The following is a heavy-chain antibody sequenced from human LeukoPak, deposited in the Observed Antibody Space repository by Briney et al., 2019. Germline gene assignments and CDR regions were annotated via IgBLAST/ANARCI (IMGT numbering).Heavy chain of an antibody. V-gene: IGHV4-59*01. CDR1: GDSIGSYL. Sequence: PSETLSLTCTVSGDSIGSYLWTWIRQPPGKGLEWIGYIYYTGSTNYNPSLKSRVTISVDTSKNQFSLKLTSVIPGDTAVYYCARYTGTGGYLWGQGTLVTVSS. J-gene: IGHJ4*02. CDR2: IYYTGST. CDR3: ARYTGTGGYL. D-gene: IGHD2-8*02.